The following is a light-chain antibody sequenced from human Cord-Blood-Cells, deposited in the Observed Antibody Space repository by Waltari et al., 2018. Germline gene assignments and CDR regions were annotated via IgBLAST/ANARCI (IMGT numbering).Light chain of an antibody. Sequence: SASVGDRVTITCRASQSISSYLNWYQQKPGKAPKLLIYAASSLQSGVPSRFSGSGSGTDFTLTISSLQPEDFATYYCQQSYSTPPITIGQGTRLEIK. CDR2: AAS. J-gene: IGKJ5*01. CDR1: QSISSY. CDR3: QQSYSTPPIT. V-gene: IGKV1-39*01.